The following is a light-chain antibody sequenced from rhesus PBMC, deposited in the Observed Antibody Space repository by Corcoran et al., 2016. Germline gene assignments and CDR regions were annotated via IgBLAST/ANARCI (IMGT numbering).Light chain of an antibody. CDR1: ENVNNY. CDR3: QHSYGTPLT. J-gene: IGKJ4*01. V-gene: IGKV1-74*01. CDR2: KSS. Sequence: DIQMTQSPSSLSASVGDRVTITCRASENVNNYLHWYQQKPGKAPKLLIYKSSTLKSGVPSRFSGSGSGTDFTLPISRLQPEDFATYYCQHSYGTPLTFGGGTKVELK.